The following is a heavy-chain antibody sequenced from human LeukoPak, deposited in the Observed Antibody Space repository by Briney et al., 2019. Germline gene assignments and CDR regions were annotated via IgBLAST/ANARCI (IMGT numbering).Heavy chain of an antibody. CDR1: GGSISSGGYY. D-gene: IGHD2-2*02. CDR2: IYYSGST. CDR3: ARGPFIVVVPAAISD. Sequence: SETLSLTCTVSGGSISSGGYYWSWIRQHSGKGLEWIGYIYYSGSTYYNPSLKSRVTISVDTSKNQFSLKLSSVTAADTAVYYCARGPFIVVVPAAISDWGQGTLVTVSS. J-gene: IGHJ4*02. V-gene: IGHV4-31*03.